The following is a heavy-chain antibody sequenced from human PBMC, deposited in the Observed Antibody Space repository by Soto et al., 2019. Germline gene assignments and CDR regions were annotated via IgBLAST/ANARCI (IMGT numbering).Heavy chain of an antibody. Sequence: QPWGSLRLSWAASGFTFSIYGMHWFRQSPGKGLVWVGVISYDGSNKYYADSVKGRFTISRDNSKNTLYLQMNSLRAGDTAVYYCAKSPYNHPYSSSWGVYYYYGMDVWGQGTTVTVSS. V-gene: IGHV3-30*18. CDR2: ISYDGSNK. J-gene: IGHJ6*02. D-gene: IGHD6-13*01. CDR3: AKSPYNHPYSSSWGVYYYYGMDV. CDR1: GFTFSIYG.